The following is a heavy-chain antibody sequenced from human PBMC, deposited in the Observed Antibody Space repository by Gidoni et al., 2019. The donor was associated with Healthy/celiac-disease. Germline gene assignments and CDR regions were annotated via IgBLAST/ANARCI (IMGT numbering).Heavy chain of an antibody. Sequence: QVQLVESGGGVVQPGRSLRLSCAASGFTFSSYGMHGVRQAPGKGLEWVAVISYDGSNKYYADSVKGRFTISRDNSKNTLYLQMNSLRAEDTAVYYCANPSTVTTTGVGAWGQGTLVTVSS. D-gene: IGHD4-17*01. V-gene: IGHV3-30*18. CDR3: ANPSTVTTTGVGA. CDR1: GFTFSSYG. CDR2: ISYDGSNK. J-gene: IGHJ4*02.